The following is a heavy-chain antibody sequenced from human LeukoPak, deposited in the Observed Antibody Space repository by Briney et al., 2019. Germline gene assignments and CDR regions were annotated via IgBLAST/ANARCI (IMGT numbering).Heavy chain of an antibody. CDR1: GYTFTSYG. V-gene: IGHV1-18*01. CDR3: ARDEEIFGVVIIGGKSGYYYGMDV. J-gene: IGHJ6*02. Sequence: ASVKVSCKASGYTFTSYGISWVRQAPGQGLEWMGWISAYNGNTNYAQKLQGRVTMTTDTSTSTAYMELRSLRSDDTAVYYCARDEEIFGVVIIGGKSGYYYGMDVWGQGTTVTVSS. D-gene: IGHD3-3*01. CDR2: ISAYNGNT.